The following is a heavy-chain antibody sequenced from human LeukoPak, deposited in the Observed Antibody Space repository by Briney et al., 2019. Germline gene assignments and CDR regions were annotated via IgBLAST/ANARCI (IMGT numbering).Heavy chain of an antibody. CDR3: XXAWTSYYYYMDV. CDR2: ISSSSRSYI. Sequence: GGSLRLSCAASGFTFSYYSMNWVRQAPGKGLEWVSSISSSSRSYIYYADSVKGRFTISRDNAKNSLYLQMNSLRGEDTALYXXXXAWTSYYYYMDVWGKGTTVTVSS. J-gene: IGHJ6*03. D-gene: IGHD3/OR15-3a*01. V-gene: IGHV3-21*01. CDR1: GFTFSYYS.